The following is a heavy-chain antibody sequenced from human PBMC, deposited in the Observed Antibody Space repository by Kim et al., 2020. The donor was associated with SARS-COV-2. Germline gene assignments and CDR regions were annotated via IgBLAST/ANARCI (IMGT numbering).Heavy chain of an antibody. D-gene: IGHD5-12*01. CDR3: ANRREYSGKRHYYYYYMDV. J-gene: IGHJ6*03. CDR1: GFTFSSYA. Sequence: GGSLRLSCAASGFTFSSYAMSWVRQAPGKGLEWVSAISGSGGSTYYADSVKGRFTISRDNSKNTLYLQMNSLRAEDTAVYYCANRREYSGKRHYYYYYMDVWGKGTTVTVSS. CDR2: ISGSGGST. V-gene: IGHV3-23*01.